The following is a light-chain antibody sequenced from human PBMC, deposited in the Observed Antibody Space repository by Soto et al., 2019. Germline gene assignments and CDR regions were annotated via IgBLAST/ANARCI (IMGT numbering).Light chain of an antibody. CDR1: QSVLYSSNNKNY. J-gene: IGKJ1*01. V-gene: IGKV4-1*01. Sequence: DIVMTXXXDXXAVSLGERATINCKSSQSVLYSSNNKNYLAWYQQKPGQPPKLLIYWASTRESGVPDRFSGSGSGTDFTLTISSLQAEDVAVYYCRQYYSTPQTFGQGTKLEIK. CDR3: RQYYSTPQT. CDR2: WAS.